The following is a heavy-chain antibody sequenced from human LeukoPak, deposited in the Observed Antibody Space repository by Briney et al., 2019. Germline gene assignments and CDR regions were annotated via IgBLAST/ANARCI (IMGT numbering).Heavy chain of an antibody. CDR2: ISSSSSTI. CDR1: GFVFSAYS. CDR3: ARGIAVAGRVRGFDF. Sequence: GGSLRLSCAASGFVFSAYSMNWFRQAPGKGLEWVSYISSSSSTIYYADSVKGRFAVSRDNAKNSLYLQMNSLRAEDTAVYFCARGIAVAGRVRGFDFWGQGTLVTVSS. D-gene: IGHD6-19*01. V-gene: IGHV3-48*04. J-gene: IGHJ4*02.